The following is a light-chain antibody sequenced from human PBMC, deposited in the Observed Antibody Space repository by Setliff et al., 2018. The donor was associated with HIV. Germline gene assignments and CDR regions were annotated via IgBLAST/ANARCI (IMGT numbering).Light chain of an antibody. Sequence: SYELTQPPSVSVSPGQTASITCSGDKLGDKYACWYQQKPGQSPVLVIYQDNKRPSGIPQRFSGSNSGNTATLTISGTQAMDEVDYYCQAWDRSMGVFGTGTKVTVL. CDR3: QAWDRSMGV. V-gene: IGLV3-1*01. J-gene: IGLJ1*01. CDR1: KLGDKY. CDR2: QDN.